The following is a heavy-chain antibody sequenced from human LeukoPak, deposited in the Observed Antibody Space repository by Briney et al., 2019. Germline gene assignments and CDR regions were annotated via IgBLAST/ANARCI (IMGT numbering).Heavy chain of an antibody. V-gene: IGHV4-38-2*02. D-gene: IGHD6-13*01. CDR2: IYHSGST. Sequence: SETLSLTCAVSGYSISSGYYWGWIRQPPGKGLEWIGSIYHSGSTYYNPSLKSRVTIPVDTSKNQFSLKLSSVTAADTAVYYCAREHPKTSSSWYEFVDYWGQGTLVTVSS. CDR3: AREHPKTSSSWYEFVDY. J-gene: IGHJ4*02. CDR1: GYSISSGYY.